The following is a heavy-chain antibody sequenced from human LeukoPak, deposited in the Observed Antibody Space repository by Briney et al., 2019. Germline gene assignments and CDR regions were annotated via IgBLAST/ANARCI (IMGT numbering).Heavy chain of an antibody. CDR3: ARDRAWIQLMPDY. Sequence: GGSLRLSCEASGFTFSTFGMNRVRQAPGKGLEWVSSISSTSKYIHYADSVKGRFTISRDNAKNSLYLQMNSLRDDDTAVYFCARDRAWIQLMPDYWGQGTLVAVSS. CDR1: GFTFSTFG. J-gene: IGHJ4*02. V-gene: IGHV3-21*01. D-gene: IGHD5-18*01. CDR2: ISSTSKYI.